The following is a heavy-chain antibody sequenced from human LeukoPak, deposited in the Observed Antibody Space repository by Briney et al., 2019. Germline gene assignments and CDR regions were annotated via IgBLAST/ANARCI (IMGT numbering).Heavy chain of an antibody. V-gene: IGHV4-4*07. D-gene: IGHD2-2*01. J-gene: IGHJ6*03. CDR3: ARGYQQSYYYYMDV. Sequence: TSETLSLTCTVSGGSISSYYWSWIRQPAGKGLEWIGRIYTSGSNNYNPSLKSRVTMSVDTSKNQFSLKLSSVTAADTAMYYCARGYQQSYYYYMDVWGKGTTVTISS. CDR2: IYTSGSN. CDR1: GGSISSYY.